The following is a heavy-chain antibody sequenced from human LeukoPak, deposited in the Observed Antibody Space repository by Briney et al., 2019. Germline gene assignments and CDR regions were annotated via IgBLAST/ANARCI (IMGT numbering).Heavy chain of an antibody. J-gene: IGHJ4*02. CDR2: IRQDGSEK. V-gene: IGHV3-7*05. D-gene: IGHD2-15*01. CDR1: GFTFSSYW. CDR3: TRDDRVYCSGGSCYGYYFDY. Sequence: GGSLRLSCAASGFTFSSYWMNWVRQAPGKGLEWVANIRQDGSEKRYVDSVKGRFTISRDNAKNSLYLQMNSLRAEDTAVYYCTRDDRVYCSGGSCYGYYFDYWGQGTLVTVSS.